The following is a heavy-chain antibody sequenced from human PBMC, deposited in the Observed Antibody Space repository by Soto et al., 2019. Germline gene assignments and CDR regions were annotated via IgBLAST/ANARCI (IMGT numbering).Heavy chain of an antibody. CDR1: GFTFSSYG. D-gene: IGHD6-6*01. V-gene: IGHV3-30*03. CDR3: ARASGGGSIAARRSVY. J-gene: IGHJ4*02. Sequence: QVQLVESGGGVVQPGRSLRLSCAASGFTFSSYGMHWVRQAPGKGLEWVAVISYDGSNKYYADSVKGRFTISRDNSKNTLYLQMTSLRAEDTAVYYCARASGGGSIAARRSVYWGQGTLVTVSS. CDR2: ISYDGSNK.